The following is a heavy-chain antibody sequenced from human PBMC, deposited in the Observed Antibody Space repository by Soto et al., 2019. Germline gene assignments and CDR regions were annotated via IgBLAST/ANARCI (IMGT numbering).Heavy chain of an antibody. D-gene: IGHD2-15*01. CDR1: GYTFTSYG. J-gene: IGHJ6*02. CDR3: ARGRKEDLAHYYYGMDV. CDR2: ISAYNGNT. V-gene: IGHV1-18*01. Sequence: QVELVQSGAEVKKPGASVKVSCKASGYTFTSYGISWVRQAPGQGLEWMGWISAYNGNTNYAQKLQGRVTMTTDTSTSTAYMELRSLRSDDTAVYYCARGRKEDLAHYYYGMDVWGQGTTVTVSS.